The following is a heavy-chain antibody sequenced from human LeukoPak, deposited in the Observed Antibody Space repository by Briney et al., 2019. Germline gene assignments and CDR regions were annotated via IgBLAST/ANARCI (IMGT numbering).Heavy chain of an antibody. D-gene: IGHD4-23*01. Sequence: ASETLSLTCAVYGGPFSGYYWSWIRQPPGKGLEWIGEINHSGSANYNPSLESRVTISIDTTKNQFSLKVNSVTAADTAMYFCARAGGRVGQSLDFDYWGQGVLVTVSP. V-gene: IGHV4-34*01. CDR3: ARAGGRVGQSLDFDY. CDR1: GGPFSGYY. CDR2: INHSGSA. J-gene: IGHJ4*02.